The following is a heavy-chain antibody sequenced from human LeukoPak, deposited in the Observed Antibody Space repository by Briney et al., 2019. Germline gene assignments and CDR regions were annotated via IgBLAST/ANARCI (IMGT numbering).Heavy chain of an antibody. CDR1: GYTFTSYD. Sequence: ASGKVFCKPSGYTFTSYDINGVRQDTGHGIELMVWMNPNSCNTVYAQKFQGRVTMTRNTSISTAYMELSSLRSEDTAVYYCASSFPYYDILTGYRTLYYYGMDVWGQGTTVTVSS. V-gene: IGHV1-8*01. CDR2: MNPNSCNT. D-gene: IGHD3-9*01. CDR3: ASSFPYYDILTGYRTLYYYGMDV. J-gene: IGHJ6*02.